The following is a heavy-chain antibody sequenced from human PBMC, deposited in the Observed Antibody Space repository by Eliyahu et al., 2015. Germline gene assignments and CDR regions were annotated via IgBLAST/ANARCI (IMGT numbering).Heavy chain of an antibody. CDR1: XGSSRGSNYX. Sequence: QLQLQESGPGLVKPSEXLSLTCTVSXGSSRGSNYXWGWXRQPPGKGLEWIGTISDSGSTYYNPSLKSRVTISVDTSKTQFSLKVRFVTAADTAVYYCVRDETFASGKDWGQGTLVTVSS. CDR2: ISDSGST. J-gene: IGHJ4*02. CDR3: VRDETFASGKD. D-gene: IGHD3-10*01. V-gene: IGHV4-39*07.